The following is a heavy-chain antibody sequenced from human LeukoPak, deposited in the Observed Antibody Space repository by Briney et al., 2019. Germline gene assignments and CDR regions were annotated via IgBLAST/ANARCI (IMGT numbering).Heavy chain of an antibody. J-gene: IGHJ4*02. D-gene: IGHD6-13*01. CDR3: ARRGSAGGRCFDA. V-gene: IGHV4-34*01. CDR1: GGSFNNYY. CDR2: INHSGST. Sequence: PSETLSLTCAVLGGSFNNYYWSWIRQPPGKGLEWVGEINHSGSTTYNSSLKGRVIISVDTSRSQFSLNLNSVTAADTAVYYCARRGSAGGRCFDAWGQGILVTVSS.